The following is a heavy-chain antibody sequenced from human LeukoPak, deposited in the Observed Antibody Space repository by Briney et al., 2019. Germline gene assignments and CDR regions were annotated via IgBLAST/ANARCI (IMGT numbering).Heavy chain of an antibody. Sequence: PSETLSLTCTVSGGSISSGSYYWSWIRQPAGKGLEWIGRIYTSGSANYNPSLKSRVTISVDTFKNQFSLKLSSVTAADTAVYYCARDPYYDSSGYYPLGVWGQGTLVTVSS. J-gene: IGHJ1*01. CDR3: ARDPYYDSSGYYPLGV. D-gene: IGHD3-22*01. CDR2: IYTSGSA. V-gene: IGHV4-61*02. CDR1: GGSISSGSYY.